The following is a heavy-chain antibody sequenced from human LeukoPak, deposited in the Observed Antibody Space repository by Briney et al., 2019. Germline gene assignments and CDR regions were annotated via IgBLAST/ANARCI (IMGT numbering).Heavy chain of an antibody. J-gene: IGHJ6*02. CDR3: AKEGGYCSSGSCYSSYYGMDV. D-gene: IGHD2-15*01. V-gene: IGHV3-30*18. CDR1: GFTFRSYG. Sequence: PGKSLTLSCTASGFTFRSYGMHWVRQAPGKGLEWVAVVSYDGSDKYYADSVKGRLTISRDNSKNTVHLQMNSLRIEDTAVYYCAKEGGYCSSGSCYSSYYGMDVWGQGTTVTVS. CDR2: VSYDGSDK.